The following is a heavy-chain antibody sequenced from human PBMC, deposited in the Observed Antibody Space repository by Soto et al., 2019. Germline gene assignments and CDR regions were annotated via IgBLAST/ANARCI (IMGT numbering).Heavy chain of an antibody. V-gene: IGHV1-69*13. CDR1: GGTFSSYA. J-gene: IGHJ5*02. D-gene: IGHD6-19*01. CDR2: IIPIFGTA. Sequence: SVKVSCKASGGTFSSYAIGWVRQAPGQGLEWMGGIIPIFGTANYAQKFQGRVTITADESTSTAYMELSSLRSEDTAVYYCARGVESSGWYDEVWFDPWGQGTLVTVSS. CDR3: ARGVESSGWYDEVWFDP.